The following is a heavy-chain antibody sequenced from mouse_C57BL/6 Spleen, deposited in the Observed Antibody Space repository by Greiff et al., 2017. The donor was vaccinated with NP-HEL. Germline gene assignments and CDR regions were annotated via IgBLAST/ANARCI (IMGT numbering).Heavy chain of an antibody. CDR3: AKNGDQVTRAMDY. CDR2: IWRGGST. D-gene: IGHD2-5*01. V-gene: IGHV2-5*01. J-gene: IGHJ4*01. CDR1: GFSLTSYG. Sequence: VQLQESGPGLVQPSQSLSITCTVSGFSLTSYGVHWVRQSPGKGLEWLGVIWRGGSTDYNAAFMSRLSITKDNSKSQVFFKMNSLQADDTAIYYCAKNGDQVTRAMDYWGQGTSVTVSS.